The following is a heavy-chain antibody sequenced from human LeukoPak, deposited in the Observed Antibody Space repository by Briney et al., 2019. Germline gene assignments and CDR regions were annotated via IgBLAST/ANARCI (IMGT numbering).Heavy chain of an antibody. CDR1: VYSFTTYW. CDR2: IYPGDSET. Sequence: GESLKISSKGSVYSFTTYWICWVRQMPGKGLEWMVIIYPGDSETRYGPSFEGQVTISADKSISTAYLQWSSLKASDTAMYSCARGESEWLFHDYWGQGTLVTVSS. D-gene: IGHD3-3*01. J-gene: IGHJ4*02. V-gene: IGHV5-51*01. CDR3: ARGESEWLFHDY.